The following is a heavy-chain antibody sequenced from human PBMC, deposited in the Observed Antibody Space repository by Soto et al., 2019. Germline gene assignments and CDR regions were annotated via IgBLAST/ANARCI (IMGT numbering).Heavy chain of an antibody. CDR2: IYYSGST. Sequence: PSETLSLTCTVSGGSISSGGYYWSWIRQHPGKGLEWIGYIYYSGSTYYNPSLKSRVTISVDTSKNQFSLKLSSVTAADTAVYYGARNDKVYAHQFDEWGQGTLDTVSS. J-gene: IGHJ4*02. CDR1: GGSISSGGYY. CDR3: ARNDKVYAHQFDE. D-gene: IGHD2-8*01. V-gene: IGHV4-31*03.